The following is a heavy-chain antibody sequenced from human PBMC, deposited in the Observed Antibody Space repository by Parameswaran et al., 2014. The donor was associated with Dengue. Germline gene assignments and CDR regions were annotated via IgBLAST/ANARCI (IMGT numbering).Heavy chain of an antibody. Sequence: LKISCAASGFTFSSYAMSWVRQAPGKGLEWVSAISGSGGSTYYADSVKGRFTISRDNSKNTLYLQMNSLRAEDTAVYYCAKVTDLLKTYYYDSSGYYGYFQHWGQGTLVTVSS. CDR2: ISGSGGST. CDR3: AKVTDLLKTYYYDSSGYYGYFQH. CDR1: GFTFSSYA. D-gene: IGHD3-22*01. V-gene: IGHV3-23*01. J-gene: IGHJ1*01.